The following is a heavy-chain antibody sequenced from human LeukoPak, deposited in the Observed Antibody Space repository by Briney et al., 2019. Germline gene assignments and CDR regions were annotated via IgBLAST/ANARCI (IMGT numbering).Heavy chain of an antibody. D-gene: IGHD4-17*01. CDR1: GYTFTSYG. V-gene: IGHV1-18*01. Sequence: GASVKVSCKASGYTFTSYGISWVRQAPGQGLEWMGWVSAYNGNTNYAQKLQGRVTMTTDTSTSTAYMELRSLRSDDTAVYYCAREPQVGSPVRHGDYGLRSVASEYFFDYWGQGTLVTVSS. J-gene: IGHJ4*02. CDR2: VSAYNGNT. CDR3: AREPQVGSPVRHGDYGLRSVASEYFFDY.